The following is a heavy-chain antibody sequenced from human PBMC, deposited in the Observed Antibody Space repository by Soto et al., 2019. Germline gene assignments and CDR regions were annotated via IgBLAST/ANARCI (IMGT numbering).Heavy chain of an antibody. V-gene: IGHV5-51*01. CDR3: ARELAPPTYYDILTGYYKDLREDAFDI. J-gene: IGHJ3*02. CDR1: GYSFTSYW. Sequence: GESLKISCKGSGYSFTSYWIGWVRQMPGKGLEWMGIIYPGDSDTRYSPSFQGQVTISADKSISTAYLQWSSLKASDTAMYYCARELAPPTYYDILTGYYKDLREDAFDIWGQGTMVTVSS. D-gene: IGHD3-9*01. CDR2: IYPGDSDT.